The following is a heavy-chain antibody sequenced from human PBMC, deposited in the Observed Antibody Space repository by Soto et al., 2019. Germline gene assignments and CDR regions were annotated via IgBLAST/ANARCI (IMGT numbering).Heavy chain of an antibody. CDR3: AHYSWFGELLGAFDI. CDR1: GFTFSDHY. CDR2: TRNKANSYTT. J-gene: IGHJ3*02. D-gene: IGHD3-10*01. Sequence: EVQLVESGGGLVQPGGSLRLSCAASGFTFSDHYMDWVRQAPGKGLEWVGRTRNKANSYTTEYAASVKGRFTISRDDSKNSLYLQMNSLKTEDTAVYYCAHYSWFGELLGAFDIWRQGTMVTVSS. V-gene: IGHV3-72*01.